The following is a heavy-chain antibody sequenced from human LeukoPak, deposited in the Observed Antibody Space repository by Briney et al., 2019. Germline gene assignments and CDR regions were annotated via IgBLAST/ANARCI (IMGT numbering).Heavy chain of an antibody. D-gene: IGHD6-19*01. V-gene: IGHV4-39*01. Sequence: SGTLSLTCTVSGGSISSSSYYCVWLREPPGRGLEGIGSIYYSGSTYYNPSLKSRVPISVDTSKNQFSMTLSSVTAADTAVYNCASHLTGYSSGWYPYYFDYWGQGTLVTVSS. CDR2: IYYSGST. J-gene: IGHJ4*02. CDR1: GGSISSSSYY. CDR3: ASHLTGYSSGWYPYYFDY.